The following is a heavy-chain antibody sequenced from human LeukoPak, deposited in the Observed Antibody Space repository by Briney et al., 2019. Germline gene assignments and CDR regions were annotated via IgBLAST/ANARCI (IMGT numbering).Heavy chain of an antibody. CDR1: GYIFTRYY. V-gene: IGHV1-2*02. D-gene: IGHD3-10*01. Sequence: ASVKVSCKGSGYIFTRYYTQWVRQAPGQGREWMGWINPNSGETNYAQKFQGRVTMTRDTSTRTADMELSSLRPEDTAVYYCARDDGSHFFDFWGQGTLVTVSS. J-gene: IGHJ4*02. CDR3: ARDDGSHFFDF. CDR2: INPNSGET.